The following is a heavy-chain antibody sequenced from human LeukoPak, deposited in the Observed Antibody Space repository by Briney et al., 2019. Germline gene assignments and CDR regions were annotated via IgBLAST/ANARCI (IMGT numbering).Heavy chain of an antibody. J-gene: IGHJ4*02. D-gene: IGHD4-4*01. CDR3: ARGDDYSFDY. CDR1: GGSISSYY. CDR2: IYYSGST. V-gene: IGHV4-59*12. Sequence: SETLSLTCTVSGGSISSYYWSWIRQPPGKGLEWIGYIYYSGSTNYNPSLKSRVTISVDTSKNQFSLKLSSVTAADTAVYYCARGDDYSFDYWGQGTLVTVSS.